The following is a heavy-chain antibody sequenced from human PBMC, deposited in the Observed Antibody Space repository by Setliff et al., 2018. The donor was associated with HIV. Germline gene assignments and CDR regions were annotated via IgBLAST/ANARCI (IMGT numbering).Heavy chain of an antibody. CDR3: ARSSMAARAPQRLRYYYGMDV. V-gene: IGHV4-34*01. CDR2: INHSGST. CDR1: GGSFSGYY. J-gene: IGHJ6*02. Sequence: PSETLSLTCAVYGGSFSGYYWSWIRQPPGKGLEWIGEINHSGSTNYNPSLKSRVTISVDTSKNQFSLKLSSVTAAGTAVYYCARSSMAARAPQRLRYYYGMDVWGQGTTVTVSS. D-gene: IGHD6-6*01.